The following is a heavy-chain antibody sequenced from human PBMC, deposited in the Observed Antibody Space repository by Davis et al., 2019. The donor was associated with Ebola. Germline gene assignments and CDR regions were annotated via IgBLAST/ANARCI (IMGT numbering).Heavy chain of an antibody. CDR3: ARGPTITMVQGVIPHFDY. CDR1: GFTFSSYG. D-gene: IGHD3-10*01. J-gene: IGHJ4*02. CDR2: IWYDGSNK. Sequence: GGSLRLSCAASGFTFSSYGMHWVRQAPGKGLEWVAVIWYDGSNKYYADSVKGRFTISRDNAKNSLYLQMNSLRAEDTAVYYCARGPTITMVQGVIPHFDYWGQGTLVTVSS. V-gene: IGHV3-33*01.